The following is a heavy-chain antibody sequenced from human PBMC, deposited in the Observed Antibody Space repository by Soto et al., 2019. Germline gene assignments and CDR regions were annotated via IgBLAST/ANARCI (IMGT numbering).Heavy chain of an antibody. D-gene: IGHD3-16*02. CDR3: ARGYYDYIWGSYRYSKEDEYFQH. CDR2: ISAYNGNT. V-gene: IGHV1-18*01. J-gene: IGHJ1*01. Sequence: QVQLVQSGAEVKKPGASVKVSCKASGYTFTSYGISWVRQAPGQGLEWMGWISAYNGNTNYAQKLQGRVTMTTDTSASTAYVELRSLRSDDTAVYYCARGYYDYIWGSYRYSKEDEYFQHWGQGTLVTVSS. CDR1: GYTFTSYG.